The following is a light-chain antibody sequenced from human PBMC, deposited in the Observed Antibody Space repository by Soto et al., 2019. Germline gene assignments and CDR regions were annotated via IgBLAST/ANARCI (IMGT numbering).Light chain of an antibody. Sequence: EIVMTQSPATLSVSPGERATLSCRASQSVNSNLVWYQQKPGQAPRLLIYGASTRATGIPGRFSGSGYGTECTLTICSLQSEDFAVYYCQQYNNLLWTFGQGTKVEIK. CDR1: QSVNSN. CDR3: QQYNNLLWT. V-gene: IGKV3-15*01. J-gene: IGKJ1*01. CDR2: GAS.